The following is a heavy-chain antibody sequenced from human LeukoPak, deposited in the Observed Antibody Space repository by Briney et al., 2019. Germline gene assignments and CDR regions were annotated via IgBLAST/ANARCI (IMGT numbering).Heavy chain of an antibody. Sequence: PSETLSLTCTVSGGSISSYYWSWIRQPPGKGLEWIGYIYNTGEITDYSPSLKSRVTISVDTSKNQFSLGLNSVTTADTAVYYCARMGAIAGASANVDFWGQGTLVTVSS. CDR1: GGSISSYY. CDR3: ARMGAIAGASANVDF. V-gene: IGHV4-59*01. J-gene: IGHJ4*02. D-gene: IGHD4/OR15-4a*01. CDR2: IYNTGEIT.